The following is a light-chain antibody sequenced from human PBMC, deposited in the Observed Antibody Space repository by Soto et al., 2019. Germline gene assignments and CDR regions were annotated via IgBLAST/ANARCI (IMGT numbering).Light chain of an antibody. Sequence: PGDRATLSCRASQSVISNYLAWYQRKPGQAPRLLIYGASNRATDIPYRFSASGSGTDFTLTITRLEAEDFAVYYCQQYDSTPPTFGQGTKVEVK. CDR3: QQYDSTPPT. J-gene: IGKJ1*01. V-gene: IGKV3-20*01. CDR1: QSVISNY. CDR2: GAS.